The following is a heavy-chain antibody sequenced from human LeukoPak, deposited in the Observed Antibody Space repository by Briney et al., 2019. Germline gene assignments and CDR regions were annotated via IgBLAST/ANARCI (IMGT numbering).Heavy chain of an antibody. J-gene: IGHJ4*02. CDR3: ARGSAYDYGFPDY. V-gene: IGHV3-53*01. CDR2: IHSGVRT. CDR1: GFTVSSKY. D-gene: IGHD4-17*01. Sequence: YPGGSLRLSCAASGFTVSSKYMSWVRQAPGKGLEWVSIIHSGVRTYYADSVKGRFAISRDNSKNTLYLQMNSLRVEDTAVYYCARGSAYDYGFPDYWGQGTLVTVSS.